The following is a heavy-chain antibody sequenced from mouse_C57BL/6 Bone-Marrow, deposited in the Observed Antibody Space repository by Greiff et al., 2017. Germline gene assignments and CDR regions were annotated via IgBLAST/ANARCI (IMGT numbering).Heavy chain of an antibody. J-gene: IGHJ2*01. CDR3: ARGGLLRHYCDY. CDR1: GYTFTDYN. CDR2: INPNNGGT. Sequence: VQLQQSGPELVKPGASVKMSCKASGYTFTDYNMHWVKQSHGKSLEWIGDINPNNGGTSYNQKFKGKATLTVDKSSSTAYMELRSLTSEDSAVXYCARGGLLRHYCDYWGQGTTLTVSS. D-gene: IGHD1-2*01. V-gene: IGHV1-22*01.